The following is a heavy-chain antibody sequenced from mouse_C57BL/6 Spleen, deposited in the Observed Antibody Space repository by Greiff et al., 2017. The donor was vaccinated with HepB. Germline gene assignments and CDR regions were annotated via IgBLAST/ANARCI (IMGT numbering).Heavy chain of an antibody. CDR2: IYPRSGNT. Sequence: VKLVESGAELARPGASVKLSCKASGYTFTSYGISWVKQRTGQGLEWIGEIYPRSGNTYYNEKFKGKATLTADKSSSTAYMELRSLTSEDSAVYFCASKISNSFWFAYWGQGTLVTVSA. D-gene: IGHD2-5*01. CDR1: GYTFTSYG. J-gene: IGHJ3*01. V-gene: IGHV1-81*01. CDR3: ASKISNSFWFAY.